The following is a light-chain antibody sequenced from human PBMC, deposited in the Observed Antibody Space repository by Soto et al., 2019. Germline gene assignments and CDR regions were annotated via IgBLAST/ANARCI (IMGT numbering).Light chain of an antibody. V-gene: IGLV3-1*01. CDR2: EDT. Sequence: SYELTQPPSVSVSPGQTASIPCSGDRLGGKYVCWYQQKPGQSTLLVLYEDTKRPSGIPERFSGSNSGNTATLTISGTQAMDEADYYCQAWDNGVVFGGGTKVTVL. J-gene: IGLJ2*01. CDR1: RLGGKY. CDR3: QAWDNGVV.